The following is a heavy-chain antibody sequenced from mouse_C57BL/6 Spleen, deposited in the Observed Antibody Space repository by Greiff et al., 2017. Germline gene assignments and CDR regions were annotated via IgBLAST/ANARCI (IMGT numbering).Heavy chain of an antibody. Sequence: VQLQQSVAELVRPWASVKLSCTASGFNIKNTYMHWVKQRPEQGLEWIGRIDPANGNTKYAPQFQGKATITADTSSNTAYLQLSSLTSEDTAINYCARRRRMDYYAMDYWGQGTSVTVSS. CDR1: GFNIKNTY. CDR3: ARRRRMDYYAMDY. J-gene: IGHJ4*01. CDR2: IDPANGNT. V-gene: IGHV14-3*01. D-gene: IGHD2-3*01.